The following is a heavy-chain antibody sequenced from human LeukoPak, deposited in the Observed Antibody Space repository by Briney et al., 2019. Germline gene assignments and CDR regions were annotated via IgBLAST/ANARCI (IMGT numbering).Heavy chain of an antibody. D-gene: IGHD3-22*01. Sequence: SETLSLTYTVSGGSISSSSYYWGWIRQPPGKGLEWIGSIYYSGSTYYNPSLKSRVTISVDTSKNQFSLKLSSVTAADTAVYYCARDRPRPGDYDSSGYLTHWGQGTLVTVSS. J-gene: IGHJ4*02. CDR2: IYYSGST. CDR3: ARDRPRPGDYDSSGYLTH. V-gene: IGHV4-39*07. CDR1: GGSISSSSYY.